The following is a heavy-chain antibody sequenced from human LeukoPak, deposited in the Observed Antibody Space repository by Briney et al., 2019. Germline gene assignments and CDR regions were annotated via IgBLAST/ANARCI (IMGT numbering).Heavy chain of an antibody. V-gene: IGHV4-34*01. CDR1: GGSFSGYC. Sequence: SETLSLTCAVYGGSFSGYCWSWIRQPPGKGLEWIGEINHSGSTNYNPSLKSRVTISVDTSKNQFSLKLSSVTAADTAVYYCARGETGYSYVFDYWGQGTLVTVSS. CDR2: INHSGST. CDR3: ARGETGYSYVFDY. J-gene: IGHJ4*02. D-gene: IGHD5-18*01.